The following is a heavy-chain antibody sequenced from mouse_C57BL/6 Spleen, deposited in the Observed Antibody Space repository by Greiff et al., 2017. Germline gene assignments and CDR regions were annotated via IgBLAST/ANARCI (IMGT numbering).Heavy chain of an antibody. D-gene: IGHD2-3*01. V-gene: IGHV5-16*01. Sequence: DVQLVESEGGLVQPGSSMTLSCTASGFTFSDYYMAWVRQVPEKGLEWVANINYDGSSTYYLDSLKSRFIISRDNAKNILYLQMSSLKSEDTATYYCARDYDGYYFDYWGQGTTLTVSS. CDR3: ARDYDGYYFDY. CDR2: INYDGSST. CDR1: GFTFSDYY. J-gene: IGHJ2*01.